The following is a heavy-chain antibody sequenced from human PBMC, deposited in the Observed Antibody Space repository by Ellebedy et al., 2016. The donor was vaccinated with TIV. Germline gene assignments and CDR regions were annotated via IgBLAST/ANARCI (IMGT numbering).Heavy chain of an antibody. J-gene: IGHJ6*02. D-gene: IGHD3-3*01. CDR3: ARGLYDFWSEANYGMDV. V-gene: IGHV4-34*01. Sequence: MPSETLSLTCAVYGGSFSGYYWSRIRQPPGKGLEWIGEINHSGSTNYNPSLKSRVTISVDTSKNQFSLKLRSVTAEDTAVYYCARGLYDFWSEANYGMDVWGQGTTVTVSS. CDR1: GGSFSGYY. CDR2: INHSGST.